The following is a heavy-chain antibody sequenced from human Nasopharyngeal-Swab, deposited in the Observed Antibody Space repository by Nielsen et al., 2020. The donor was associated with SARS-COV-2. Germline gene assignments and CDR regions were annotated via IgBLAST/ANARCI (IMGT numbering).Heavy chain of an antibody. Sequence: GGSLRLSCAASGFTFNNYNFNWVRQAPGKGLEWVSSISSSSSYIYYADSVKGRFTISRDNAKNSLYLQMNSLRAEDTAVYYCARDGLDYDFWGAYFMDVWGQGTTVTVSS. CDR2: ISSSSSYI. CDR1: GFTFNNYN. CDR3: ARDGLDYDFWGAYFMDV. D-gene: IGHD3-3*01. J-gene: IGHJ6*02. V-gene: IGHV3-21*01.